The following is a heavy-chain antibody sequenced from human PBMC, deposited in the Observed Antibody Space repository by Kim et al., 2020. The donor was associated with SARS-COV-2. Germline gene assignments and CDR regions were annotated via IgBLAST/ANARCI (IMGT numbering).Heavy chain of an antibody. J-gene: IGHJ4*02. CDR3: ARDPIAAAGVFDY. Sequence: AQKCQGSVTLTSDTYTSTVYMELSSLRSEDTAVYYCARDPIAAAGVFDYWGQGTLVTVSS. V-gene: IGHV1-46*01. D-gene: IGHD6-13*01.